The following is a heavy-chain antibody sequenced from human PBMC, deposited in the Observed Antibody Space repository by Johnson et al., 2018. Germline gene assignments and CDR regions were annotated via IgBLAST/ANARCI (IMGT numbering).Heavy chain of an antibody. D-gene: IGHD3-22*01. J-gene: IGHJ1*01. Sequence: VQLVQSGAEVKKPGESXKISCEGSGYSFTKYWIGWVRQMPGKGLDWMGIIYPGDSEPRYSRSFQGQVTIAADKSISTAYLQWSSLKASDTAMYYCASGSGYYYGYFQHWGQGTLVTVSS. CDR2: IYPGDSEP. CDR1: GYSFTKYW. CDR3: ASGSGYYYGYFQH. V-gene: IGHV5-51*03.